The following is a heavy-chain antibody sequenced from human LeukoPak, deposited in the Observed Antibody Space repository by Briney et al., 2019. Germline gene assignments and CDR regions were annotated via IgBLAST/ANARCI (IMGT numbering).Heavy chain of an antibody. CDR3: ASERPAIYNSSGYLY. CDR1: GFTFSSYE. J-gene: IGHJ4*02. V-gene: IGHV3-48*03. D-gene: IGHD3-22*01. CDR2: ISSSGSTI. Sequence: PGGSLRLSCAASGFTFSSYEMNWVRQAPGKGLEWVSYISSSGSTIYYADSVKGRFTISRDNAKNSLYLQMNSLRAEDTAVYYCASERPAIYNSSGYLYWGQGTLVTVSS.